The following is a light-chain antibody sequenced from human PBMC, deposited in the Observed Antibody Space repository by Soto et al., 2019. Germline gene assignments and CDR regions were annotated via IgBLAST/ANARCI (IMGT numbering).Light chain of an antibody. J-gene: IGLJ3*02. CDR2: DD. Sequence: SYELTQPPSVSVAPGQTARITCGGNNIESKSVHWYQQKPGQAPVLVVYDDDRPSGIPERISGSNSGNTATLTISRVEAGDEADYYCQAWSSTDNGWVFGGGTKVTVL. CDR3: QAWSSTDNGWV. V-gene: IGLV3-21*02. CDR1: NIESKS.